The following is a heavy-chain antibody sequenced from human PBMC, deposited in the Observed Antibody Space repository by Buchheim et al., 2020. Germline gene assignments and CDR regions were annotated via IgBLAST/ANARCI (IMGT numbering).Heavy chain of an antibody. CDR1: GFTFSNYW. Sequence: EVQVVESGGGLVQPGGSLRLSCAASGFTFSNYWMTWVRQAPGKGLEWVANINPDGSLKNYVDSVRGRFTISSDNAKNSVYLEFNSLRAEDTAVYYCAKEHWG. J-gene: IGHJ1*01. V-gene: IGHV3-7*01. CDR2: INPDGSLK. CDR3: AKEH.